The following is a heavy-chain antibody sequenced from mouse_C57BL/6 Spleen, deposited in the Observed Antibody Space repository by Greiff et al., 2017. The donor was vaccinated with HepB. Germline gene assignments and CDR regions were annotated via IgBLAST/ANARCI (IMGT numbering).Heavy chain of an antibody. CDR2: IDTNSGGT. Sequence: QVQLKQPGAELVKPGASVKLSCKASGYTFTSYWMHWVKQRPGRGLEWIGRIDTNSGGTKYNEKFKSKATLTVDKPASTAYMQLSSLTSEDSAVYYCARSGGSSYWFAYWGQGTLVTVSA. J-gene: IGHJ3*01. V-gene: IGHV1-72*01. CDR3: ARSGGSSYWFAY. D-gene: IGHD1-1*01. CDR1: GYTFTSYW.